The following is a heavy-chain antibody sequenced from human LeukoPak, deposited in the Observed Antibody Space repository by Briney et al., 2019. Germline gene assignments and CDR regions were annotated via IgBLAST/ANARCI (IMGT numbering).Heavy chain of an antibody. Sequence: GGSLRLSCAASGFTFSSYAMSWVRQAPGKGLEWVSAISGSGGSTYYADSVKGRFTISRDNSKNTLYLQMNSLRAEDTAVYHCAKAPGTATAARYFEYWGQGTLVTVSS. CDR2: ISGSGGST. CDR1: GFTFSSYA. D-gene: IGHD1-1*01. J-gene: IGHJ4*02. V-gene: IGHV3-23*01. CDR3: AKAPGTATAARYFEY.